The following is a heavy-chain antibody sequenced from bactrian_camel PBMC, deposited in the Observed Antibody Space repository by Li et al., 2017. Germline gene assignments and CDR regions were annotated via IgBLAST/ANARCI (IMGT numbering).Heavy chain of an antibody. Sequence: VQLVESGGGPVQPGGSLRLSCAASGFTFRHFAMSWVRQTPGKGLESVSNINSGGDSTAYADFVKGRFTINRDIVGSTLYLRMNRLTAEDSAMYYCASGPSCRTIVARQFDVWGQGTQVTVS. J-gene: IGHJ4*01. V-gene: IGHV3S40*01. CDR2: INSGGDST. CDR3: ASGPSCRTIVARQFDV. CDR1: GFTFRHFA.